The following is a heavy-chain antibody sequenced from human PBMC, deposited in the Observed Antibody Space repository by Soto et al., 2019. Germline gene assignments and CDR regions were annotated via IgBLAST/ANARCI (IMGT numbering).Heavy chain of an antibody. Sequence: SSETLSLTCAVSCGSISSGGYSWSWIRQPPGKGLEWIGYIYHSGSTYYNPSLKSRVTISVDRSKNQFSLKLSSVTAADTAVYYCARGLETYYYDKGRAFDIWGQGTMVTVSS. J-gene: IGHJ3*02. D-gene: IGHD3-22*01. CDR3: ARGLETYYYDKGRAFDI. CDR2: IYHSGST. CDR1: CGSISSGGYS. V-gene: IGHV4-30-2*01.